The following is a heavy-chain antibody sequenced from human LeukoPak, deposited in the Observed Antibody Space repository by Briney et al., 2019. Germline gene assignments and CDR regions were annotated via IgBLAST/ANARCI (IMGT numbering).Heavy chain of an antibody. Sequence: GGSLRLSCAASGFTFSSYAMSWVRQAPGKGLEWVSSISSSSSYIYYADSVKGRFTISRDNAKNSLYLQMNSLRAEDTAVYYCARVGTLMVTIVAPYYMDVWGKGTTVTVSS. CDR1: GFTFSSYA. CDR2: ISSSSSYI. J-gene: IGHJ6*03. CDR3: ARVGTLMVTIVAPYYMDV. D-gene: IGHD5-24*01. V-gene: IGHV3-21*01.